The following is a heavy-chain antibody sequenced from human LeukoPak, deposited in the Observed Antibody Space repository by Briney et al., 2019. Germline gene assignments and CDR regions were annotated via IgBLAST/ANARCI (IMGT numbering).Heavy chain of an antibody. CDR3: ATEVATMSPYYFDY. V-gene: IGHV1-24*01. CDR2: FDPEDGET. CDR1: GYTFTSYY. D-gene: IGHD5-12*01. Sequence: GASVKVSCKASGYTFTSYYMHWVRQAPGQGLEWMGGFDPEDGETIYAQKFQGRVTMTEDTSTDTAYMELSSLRSEDTAVYYCATEVATMSPYYFDYWGQGTLVTVSS. J-gene: IGHJ4*02.